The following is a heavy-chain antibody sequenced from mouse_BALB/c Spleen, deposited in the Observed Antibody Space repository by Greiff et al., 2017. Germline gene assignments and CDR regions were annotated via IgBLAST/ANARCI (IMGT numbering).Heavy chain of an antibody. J-gene: IGHJ2*01. V-gene: IGHV3-5*02. CDR3: ERARILRYSYFDY. CDR2: IYYSGTI. Sequence: EVKLVESGPGLVKPSQTVSLTCTVTGISFTTGNYRWSWIRQFPGHKLGWIGYIYYSGTITYNPSLTSRTTITRDTSKNKFFLDMNTLTAEDTATDCCERARILRYSYFDYWGQGTTVTVSS. CDR1: GISFTTGNYR. D-gene: IGHD1-1*01.